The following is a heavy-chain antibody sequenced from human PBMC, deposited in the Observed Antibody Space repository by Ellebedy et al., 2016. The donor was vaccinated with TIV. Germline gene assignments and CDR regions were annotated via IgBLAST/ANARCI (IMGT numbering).Heavy chain of an antibody. V-gene: IGHV4-4*02. CDR1: GGSISSSNW. Sequence: SETLSLXXAVSGGSISSSNWWSWVRRPPGKGLEWIGEIYHSGSTNYNPSLKSRVTISVDTSKNQFSLKLSSVTAADTAVYYCARTTYSSSWYSRMDVWGQGTTVTVSS. J-gene: IGHJ6*02. CDR2: IYHSGST. CDR3: ARTTYSSSWYSRMDV. D-gene: IGHD6-13*01.